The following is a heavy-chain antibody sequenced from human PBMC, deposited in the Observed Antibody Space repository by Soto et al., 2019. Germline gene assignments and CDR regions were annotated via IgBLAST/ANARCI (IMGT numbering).Heavy chain of an antibody. CDR3: ARISSIFGVVINHHWFDT. D-gene: IGHD3-3*01. Sequence: QVTLKESGPVLVKPTETLTLTCTFSGFSLSNARMGVSWIRQPPGKALEWLAHIFSNDEKSYSTSLKSRLTISKDTSKSPVVLTMTNMDPVDTATYYCARISSIFGVVINHHWFDTWGQGTLVTVSS. J-gene: IGHJ5*02. CDR2: IFSNDEK. CDR1: GFSLSNARMG. V-gene: IGHV2-26*01.